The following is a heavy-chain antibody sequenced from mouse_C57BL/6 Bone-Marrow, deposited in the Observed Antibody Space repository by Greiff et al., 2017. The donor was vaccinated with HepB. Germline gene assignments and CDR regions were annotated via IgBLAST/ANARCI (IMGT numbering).Heavy chain of an antibody. Sequence: VKLQQPGAELVKPGASVKLSCKASGYTFTSYWMQWVKQRPGQGLEWIGEIDPSDSYTNYNQKFKGKATLTVDTSSSTAYMQLSSLTSEDSAVYYCARITFDVWGTGTTVTVSS. V-gene: IGHV1-50*01. J-gene: IGHJ1*03. D-gene: IGHD1-1*01. CDR2: IDPSDSYT. CDR1: GYTFTSYW. CDR3: ARITFDV.